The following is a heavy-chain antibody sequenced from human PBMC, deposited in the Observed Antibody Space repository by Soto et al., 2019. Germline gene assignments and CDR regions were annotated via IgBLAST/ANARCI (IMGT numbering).Heavy chain of an antibody. J-gene: IGHJ6*02. CDR1: GFTFSSYG. CDR2: ISYDGSNK. V-gene: IGHV3-30*18. Sequence: GGSLRLSCAASGFTFSSYGMHWVRQAPGKGLEWVAVISYDGSNKYYADSVKGRFTISRDNSKNTLYLQMNSLRAEDTAVYYCAKDQVGSPPREPKGYYYYYGMDVWGQGTTVTVSS. CDR3: AKDQVGSPPREPKGYYYYYGMDV. D-gene: IGHD1-26*01.